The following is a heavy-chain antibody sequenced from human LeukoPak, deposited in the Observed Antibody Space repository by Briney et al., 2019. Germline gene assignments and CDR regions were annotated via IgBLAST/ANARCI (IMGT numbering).Heavy chain of an antibody. CDR2: INHSGST. V-gene: IGHV4-34*01. D-gene: IGHD6-19*01. CDR1: GGSLSGYY. CDR3: ARFRYSSGWYNFDY. Sequence: SETLSLTCAVYGGSLSGYYWSWIRQPPGKGLEWIGEINHSGSTNYNPSLKSRVTISVDTSKNQFSLRLSSVTAADTAVYYCARFRYSSGWYNFDYWGQGTLVTVSS. J-gene: IGHJ4*02.